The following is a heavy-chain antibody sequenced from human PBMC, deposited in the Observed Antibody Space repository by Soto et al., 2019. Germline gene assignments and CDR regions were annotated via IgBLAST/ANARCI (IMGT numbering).Heavy chain of an antibody. D-gene: IGHD2-21*02. CDR2: INPNSGGT. CDR3: ATTSAYCGGDCYSKYYYYGMDV. J-gene: IGHJ6*02. Sequence: ASVKVSCKASGNTFTGYYMHWVRQAPGQGLEWMGWINPNSGGTNYAQKFQGWVTMTRDTSISTAYMELSRLRSDDTAVYYCATTSAYCGGDCYSKYYYYGMDVWGQGTTVTVSS. V-gene: IGHV1-2*04. CDR1: GNTFTGYY.